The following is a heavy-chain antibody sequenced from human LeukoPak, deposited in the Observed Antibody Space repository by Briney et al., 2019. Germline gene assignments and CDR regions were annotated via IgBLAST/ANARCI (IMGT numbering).Heavy chain of an antibody. CDR3: ARDYYGSGSYSWFDP. Sequence: GGSLRLSCTASGFTFGDYAMSWVRQAPGKGLEWVSSISSSSSYIYYADSVKGRFTISRDNAKNSLYLQMNSLRAEDTAVYYCARDYYGSGSYSWFDPWGQGTLVTVSS. J-gene: IGHJ5*02. CDR1: GFTFGDYA. D-gene: IGHD3-10*01. CDR2: ISSSSSYI. V-gene: IGHV3-21*01.